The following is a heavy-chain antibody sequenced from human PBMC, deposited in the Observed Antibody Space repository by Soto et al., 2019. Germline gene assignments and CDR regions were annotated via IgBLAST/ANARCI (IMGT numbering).Heavy chain of an antibody. CDR1: GYSFTGHY. CDR2: IGPESGAT. CDR3: GRGRSGQIVVFY. Sequence: ASVKVSCKASGYSFTGHYIHWVRQAPEQGPEWMGEIGPESGATRYAQKFQGRVTMTMDTSITTVYMELNNLRPDDTAIYYCGRGRSGQIVVFYWGQGTPVTV. J-gene: IGHJ4*02. D-gene: IGHD1-26*01. V-gene: IGHV1-2*02.